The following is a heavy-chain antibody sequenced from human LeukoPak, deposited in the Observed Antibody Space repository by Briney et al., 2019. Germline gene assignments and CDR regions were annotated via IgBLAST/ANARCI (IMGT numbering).Heavy chain of an antibody. V-gene: IGHV3-48*04. D-gene: IGHD2-2*01. CDR2: TNSNSDTV. Sequence: GGSLRLSCAAPGFTFRTYGMNWVRQAPGKGLEWISYTNSNSDTVHYSNSVEGRFTISRDNAKNSLYLQMNSLRAEDTAMYYCARDTRGESDYWGHGTLVTVSS. CDR1: GFTFRTYG. CDR3: ARDTRGESDY. J-gene: IGHJ4*01.